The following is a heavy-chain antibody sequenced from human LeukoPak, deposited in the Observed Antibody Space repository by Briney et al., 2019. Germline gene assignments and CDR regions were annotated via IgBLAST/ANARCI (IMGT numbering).Heavy chain of an antibody. J-gene: IGHJ6*02. CDR1: GGXISSYY. CDR3: ARGRRITIFGVVTTYYYYGMDV. D-gene: IGHD3-3*01. V-gene: IGHV4-59*12. Sequence: PSETLSLTCTVSGGXISSYYWSWIRQPPGKGLEWIGYIYYSGSTNYNPSLKSRVTISVDTSKNQFSLKLSSVTAADTAVYYCARGRRITIFGVVTTYYYYGMDVWGQGTTVTVSS. CDR2: IYYSGST.